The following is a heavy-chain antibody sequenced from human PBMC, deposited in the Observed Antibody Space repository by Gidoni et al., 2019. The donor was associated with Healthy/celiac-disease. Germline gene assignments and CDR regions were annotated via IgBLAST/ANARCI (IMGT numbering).Heavy chain of an antibody. J-gene: IGHJ4*02. CDR1: GGTFSSYA. CDR2: IIPICGTA. D-gene: IGHD3-9*01. CDR3: ARDVGPYYDILTGYYGD. Sequence: QVQLVQSGAEVKKPGSSVKVSCKASGGTFSSYAISWVRQAPGQGLEWMGGIIPICGTANYAQKFQGRVTITADESTSTAYMELSSLRSEDTAVDYCARDVGPYYDILTGYYGDWGQGTLVTVSS. V-gene: IGHV1-69*01.